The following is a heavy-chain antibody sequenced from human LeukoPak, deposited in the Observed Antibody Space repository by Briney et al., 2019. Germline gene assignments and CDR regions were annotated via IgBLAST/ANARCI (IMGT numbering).Heavy chain of an antibody. J-gene: IGHJ6*03. Sequence: AGSLRLSCAASGFTFSSYGMSWVRQAPGKGLEWVSAISGSGGSTYYADSVKGRFTISRDNSKNTLYLQMNSLRAEDTAVYYCAKGDGDYYYYYYYMDVWGKGTTVTISS. CDR3: AKGDGDYYYYYYYMDV. CDR2: ISGSGGST. CDR1: GFTFSSYG. V-gene: IGHV3-23*01. D-gene: IGHD4-17*01.